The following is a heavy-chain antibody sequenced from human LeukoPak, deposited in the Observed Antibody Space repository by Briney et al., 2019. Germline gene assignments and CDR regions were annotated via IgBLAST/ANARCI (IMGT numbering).Heavy chain of an antibody. Sequence: SETQSLTCAVYGGSFSGYYWSWIRQPPGKGLEWIGEINHSGSTNYNPSLKSRVTISVDTSKNQFSLKLSSVTAADTAVYYCARGRLTYYYGSGSYYNDYWSQGTLVTVSS. D-gene: IGHD3-10*01. CDR1: GGSFSGYY. V-gene: IGHV4-34*01. J-gene: IGHJ4*02. CDR2: INHSGST. CDR3: ARGRLTYYYGSGSYYNDY.